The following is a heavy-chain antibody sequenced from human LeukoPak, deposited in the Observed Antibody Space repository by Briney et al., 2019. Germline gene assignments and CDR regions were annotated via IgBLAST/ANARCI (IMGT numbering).Heavy chain of an antibody. CDR1: GFTFSSYA. D-gene: IGHD6-19*01. J-gene: IGHJ4*02. CDR2: ISYDGSNK. Sequence: PGGSLRLSCAASGFTFSSYAMQWVRQAPGKGLEWVAVISYDGSNKYYADSVKGRFTISRDNSKNTLYLQMNSLRAEDTAVYYCANFLGSSGYIDYWGQGPLVTVSS. CDR3: ANFLGSSGYIDY. V-gene: IGHV3-30-3*01.